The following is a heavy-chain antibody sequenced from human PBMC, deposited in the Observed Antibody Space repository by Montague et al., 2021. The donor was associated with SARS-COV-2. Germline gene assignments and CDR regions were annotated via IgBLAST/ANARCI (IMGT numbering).Heavy chain of an antibody. D-gene: IGHD3-22*01. CDR2: IGPSGST. J-gene: IGHJ4*02. Sequence: SETLSLTCGVFGGSLSGYHWSWIRQPPGKGLEWIGEIGPSGSTNYNPSLKCRVIISLDTSKNQFSLKLSSVTAADTAAYYCARGLIDITMMVVVFTGASLYFDYWGQGILVTVSS. CDR1: GGSLSGYH. V-gene: IGHV4-34*01. CDR3: ARGLIDITMMVVVFTGASLYFDY.